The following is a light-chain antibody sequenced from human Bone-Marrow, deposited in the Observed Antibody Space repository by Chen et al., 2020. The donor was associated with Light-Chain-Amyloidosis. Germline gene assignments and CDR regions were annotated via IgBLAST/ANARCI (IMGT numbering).Light chain of an antibody. CDR1: DLPTKY. Sequence: SYELTQPPSVSVSPGQTARITCSGDDLPTKYAYWYQKKPGQAPVMVIHRDTERPSGISERFSGSSSGTKATLTISGGQAEDEADYHCQSADSSGTYEVIFGGGTKLTVL. J-gene: IGLJ2*01. CDR3: QSADSSGTYEVI. V-gene: IGLV3-25*03. CDR2: RDT.